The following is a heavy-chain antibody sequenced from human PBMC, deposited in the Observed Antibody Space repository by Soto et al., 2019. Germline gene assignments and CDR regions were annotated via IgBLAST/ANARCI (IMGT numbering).Heavy chain of an antibody. CDR1: GFTFSSYG. J-gene: IGHJ4*02. D-gene: IGHD3-10*01. CDR3: ARDRLSFYYGSGSYSDFDY. CDR2: IWYDGSNK. Sequence: ESGGGVVQPGRSLRLSCAASGFTFSSYGMHWVRQAPGKGLEWVAVIWYDGSNKYYADSVKGRFTISRDNSKNTLYLQMNSLRAEDTAVYYCARDRLSFYYGSGSYSDFDYWGQGTLVTVSS. V-gene: IGHV3-33*01.